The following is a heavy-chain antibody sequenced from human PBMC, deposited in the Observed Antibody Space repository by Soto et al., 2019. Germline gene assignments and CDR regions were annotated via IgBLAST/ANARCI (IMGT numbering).Heavy chain of an antibody. CDR1: GGSISSGGYY. CDR2: IYYSGST. CDR3: ARLITMVRGAPIDP. Sequence: PSETLSLTCTVSGGSISSGGYYWSWIRQHPGKGLEWIGYIYYSGSTYYNPSLKSRVTISVDTSKNQFSLKLSSVTAADTAVYYCARLITMVRGAPIDPWGQGTLVTVSS. D-gene: IGHD3-10*01. J-gene: IGHJ5*02. V-gene: IGHV4-31*03.